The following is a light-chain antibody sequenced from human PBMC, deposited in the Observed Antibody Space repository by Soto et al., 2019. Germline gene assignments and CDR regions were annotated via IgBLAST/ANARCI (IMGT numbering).Light chain of an antibody. CDR1: QSVSSY. J-gene: IGKJ1*01. CDR2: GAS. CDR3: QQYGRSPWT. Sequence: DIVLKQSPATMSLSPGERATLSCRASQSVSSYLAWYQQKPGQAPRLLIYGASSRATGIPDRFSGSGSGTDFTLTISRLEPEEFAVYYCQQYGRSPWTVGQGTKVDIK. V-gene: IGKV3-20*01.